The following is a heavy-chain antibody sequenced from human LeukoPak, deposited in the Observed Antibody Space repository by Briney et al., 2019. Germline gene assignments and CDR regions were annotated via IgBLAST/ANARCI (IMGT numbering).Heavy chain of an antibody. Sequence: ASVKVSCKASGGTFSSYAISWVRQAPGQGLEWMGGIIPIFGTANYAQKFQGRVTITTDESTSTAYMELRSLRSDDTAVYYCARDNWQWLVLDYYYGMDVWGQGTTVTVSS. CDR3: ARDNWQWLVLDYYYGMDV. CDR1: GGTFSSYA. CDR2: IIPIFGTA. V-gene: IGHV1-69*05. J-gene: IGHJ6*02. D-gene: IGHD6-19*01.